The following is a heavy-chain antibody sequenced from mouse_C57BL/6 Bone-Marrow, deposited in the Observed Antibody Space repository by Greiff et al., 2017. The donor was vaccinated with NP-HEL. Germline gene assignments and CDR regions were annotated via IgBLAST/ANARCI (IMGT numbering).Heavy chain of an antibody. CDR3: ARGYDYDDGY. V-gene: IGHV3-6*01. Sequence: EVKLQESGPGLVKPSQSLSLTCSVTGYSITSGYYWNWIRQFPGNKLEWMGYISYDGSNNYNPSLKNRISITRDTSKNQFFLKLNSVTTEDTATYYCARGYDYDDGYWGQGTTLTVSS. CDR1: GYSITSGYY. J-gene: IGHJ2*01. CDR2: ISYDGSN. D-gene: IGHD2-4*01.